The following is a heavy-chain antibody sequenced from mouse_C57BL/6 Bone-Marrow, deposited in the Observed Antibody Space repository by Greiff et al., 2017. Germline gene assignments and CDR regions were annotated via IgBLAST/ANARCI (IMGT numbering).Heavy chain of an antibody. V-gene: IGHV1-22*01. D-gene: IGHD1-1*01. CDR3: ANYYGTPCAMDY. Sequence: EVQLQQSGPELVKPGASVKMSCKASGYTFTDYNMHWVKQSHGKSLEWIGYINPNNGGTSYNQKFKGKATLAVNKSSSTVYMELRSLTSEDSAVYYCANYYGTPCAMDYWGQGTSVTVSS. CDR1: GYTFTDYN. J-gene: IGHJ4*01. CDR2: INPNNGGT.